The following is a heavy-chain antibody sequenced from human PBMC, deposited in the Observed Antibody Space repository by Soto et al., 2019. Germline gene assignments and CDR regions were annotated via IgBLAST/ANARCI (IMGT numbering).Heavy chain of an antibody. J-gene: IGHJ4*02. Sequence: QITLRESGPPLVKPTQTLTLTCTFSGFSLTTSAEGVGWVRQPPGKALEWLALIYWDDDKRYSPILKSRLTITKDTSKNQVVLIMTNMGPEDTATYYCAHRPDGSGIILAYWGQGILVTVSS. CDR3: AHRPDGSGIILAY. CDR2: IYWDDDK. V-gene: IGHV2-5*02. D-gene: IGHD3-10*01. CDR1: GFSLTTSAEG.